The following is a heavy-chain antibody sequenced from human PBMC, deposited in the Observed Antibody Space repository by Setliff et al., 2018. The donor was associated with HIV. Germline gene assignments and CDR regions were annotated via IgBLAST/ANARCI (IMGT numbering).Heavy chain of an antibody. CDR3: ARVPSGAAGLVRAGFYF. D-gene: IGHD6-25*01. J-gene: IGHJ4*01. CDR1: GYSFTSYG. V-gene: IGHV1-18*01. Sequence: ASVKVSCKASGYSFTSYGISWVRQAPGQGLEWMGWISGYNGKTNHIQKFQGRVTMTTDTSTSTAYMELRSLTSDDTATYYCARVPSGAAGLVRAGFYFWGQGTLVTVS. CDR2: ISGYNGKT.